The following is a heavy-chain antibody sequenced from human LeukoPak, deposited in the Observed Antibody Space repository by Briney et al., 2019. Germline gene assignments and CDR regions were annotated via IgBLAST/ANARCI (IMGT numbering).Heavy chain of an antibody. V-gene: IGHV1-2*02. CDR1: GYTFTGYY. Sequence: ASVKVSCKASGYTFTGYYMHWVTQAPGQGLEWMGWINPNSGGTNYAQKFQGRVTMTRDTSISTAYMELSRLRSDDTAVYYCARKGYYCYYYYMDVWGKGTTVTISS. CDR3: ARKGYYCYYYYMDV. CDR2: INPNSGGT. J-gene: IGHJ6*03.